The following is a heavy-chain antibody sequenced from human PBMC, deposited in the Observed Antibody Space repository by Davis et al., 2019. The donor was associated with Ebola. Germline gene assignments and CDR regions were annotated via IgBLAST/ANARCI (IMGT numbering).Heavy chain of an antibody. Sequence: ASVTVPCKASGYTLTSYHVHWVRQAPGQGLEWMGIINPGAGSTRYAQKFQGRVTMTRDTSTSTVYMELSSLRSEDTAVYYCARDSEEQWVGHLGWFDPWGQGTLVTVSS. CDR1: GYTLTSYH. D-gene: IGHD6-19*01. CDR2: INPGAGST. J-gene: IGHJ5*02. CDR3: ARDSEEQWVGHLGWFDP. V-gene: IGHV1-46*01.